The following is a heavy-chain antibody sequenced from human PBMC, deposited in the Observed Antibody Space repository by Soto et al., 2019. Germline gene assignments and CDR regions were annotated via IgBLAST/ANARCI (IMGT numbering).Heavy chain of an antibody. CDR2: LNPNGGST. Sequence: QVQLVQSGAEVKKPGASVKVSCKASGYTFTNSYIHWVRQAPGQGLEWMALLNPNGGSTNYAQNFQGRVTVTRDTSTSTVYMELTSRPSEDTAVYYCARNLAAGDYWGQGTLVTVSS. J-gene: IGHJ4*02. V-gene: IGHV1-46*01. CDR1: GYTFTNSY. CDR3: ARNLAAGDY. D-gene: IGHD6-13*01.